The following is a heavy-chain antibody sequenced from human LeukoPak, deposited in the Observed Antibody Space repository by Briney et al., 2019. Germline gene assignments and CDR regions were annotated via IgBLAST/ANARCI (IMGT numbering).Heavy chain of an antibody. J-gene: IGHJ5*02. V-gene: IGHV3-13*01. D-gene: IGHD5-18*01. Sequence: GGSLRLSCAASGFTFSSYDMHWVRQATGKGLEWVSAIGTAGGTYYPGSVKGRFTISRENAKNSLYLQMNSLTAADTAVYYCARGAWIQLWLPLGGRFDPWGQGTLVTVSS. CDR2: IGTAGGT. CDR3: ARGAWIQLWLPLGGRFDP. CDR1: GFTFSSYD.